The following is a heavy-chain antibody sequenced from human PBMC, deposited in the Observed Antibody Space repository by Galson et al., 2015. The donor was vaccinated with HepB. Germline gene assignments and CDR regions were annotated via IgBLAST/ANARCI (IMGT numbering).Heavy chain of an antibody. CDR2: INPSGGST. J-gene: IGHJ4*02. Sequence: SVKVSCKPSGDTFTIDYMHWVRQAPGQGLEWMGIINPSGGSTSYAQKFQGRVTMTRDTSTSTVYMELSSLRSEDTAVYYCAREGPPGTVDYWGQGTLVPVSS. V-gene: IGHV1-46*01. CDR3: AREGPPGTVDY. D-gene: IGHD3-10*01. CDR1: GDTFTIDY.